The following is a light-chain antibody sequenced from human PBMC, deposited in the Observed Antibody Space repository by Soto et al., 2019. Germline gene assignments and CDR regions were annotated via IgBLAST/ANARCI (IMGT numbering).Light chain of an antibody. J-gene: IGLJ1*01. CDR1: SSDVGAYNF. Sequence: QSALTQPRSVSWSPGQSVTVSCTGTSSDVGAYNFVSWYQQHPGKAPKLVIYSVNERPSGVPARFSGSKSGNTASLTISGLQADDEADYYCCSFAGSNTFVFGTGTKVTVL. V-gene: IGLV2-11*01. CDR2: SVN. CDR3: CSFAGSNTFV.